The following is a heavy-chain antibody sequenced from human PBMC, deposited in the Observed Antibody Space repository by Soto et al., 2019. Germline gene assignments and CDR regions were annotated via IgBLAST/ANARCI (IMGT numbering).Heavy chain of an antibody. V-gene: IGHV4-34*01. Sequence: QVQLQQWGAGLLKPSETLSLTCAVYGGSFSGYYWSWIRQPPGKGLEWIGEINHSGSTNYNPSLKSRVTISVDTSKNQFSLKLSSVTAADTAVYYCARAIGWRTPFDYWGQGTLVTVSS. CDR3: ARAIGWRTPFDY. D-gene: IGHD6-19*01. CDR2: INHSGST. CDR1: GGSFSGYY. J-gene: IGHJ4*02.